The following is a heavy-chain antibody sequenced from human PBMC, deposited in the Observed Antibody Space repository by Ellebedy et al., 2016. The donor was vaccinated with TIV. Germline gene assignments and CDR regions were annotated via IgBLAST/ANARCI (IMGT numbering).Heavy chain of an antibody. Sequence: PGGSLRLSCKASGYSFTIYWIGWVRQLPGKGLEWMGIIYPGDSDTRYSPSFQGQVTISADKSISTAYLQWSSLKAADTAMYYCARPRSHTSGYALAFDIWGQGTMVTVSS. CDR1: GYSFTIYW. CDR2: IYPGDSDT. J-gene: IGHJ3*02. V-gene: IGHV5-51*01. D-gene: IGHD5-12*01. CDR3: ARPRSHTSGYALAFDI.